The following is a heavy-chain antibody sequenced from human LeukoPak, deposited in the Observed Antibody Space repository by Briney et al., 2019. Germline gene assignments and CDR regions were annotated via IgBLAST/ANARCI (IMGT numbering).Heavy chain of an antibody. Sequence: GASVKVSCKASGYTFTFYYVHWVREAPGQGLEWMGRINPNSGGTNYAQKFQGRVTITRDTSISTAYMELSRLRSDDTAVYYCARVAYDYVWGSYRIFDYWGQGTLVTVSS. CDR3: ARVAYDYVWGSYRIFDY. V-gene: IGHV1-2*06. D-gene: IGHD3-16*02. CDR2: INPNSGGT. CDR1: GYTFTFYY. J-gene: IGHJ4*02.